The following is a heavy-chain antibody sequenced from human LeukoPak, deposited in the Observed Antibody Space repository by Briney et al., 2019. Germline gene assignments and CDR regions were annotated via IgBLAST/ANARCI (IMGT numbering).Heavy chain of an antibody. J-gene: IGHJ4*02. CDR3: TSITPAGYLDY. Sequence: GGSLRLSCAASGFTFSNAWMSWVRQAPGKGLEWVGRIKSKTDGGTTDYAPLVKGRFTVSRDDSKNTLYLQMNSLKTEDTAVYYCTSITPAGYLDYWGQGTLVTVSS. D-gene: IGHD2-2*01. CDR2: IKSKTDGGTT. CDR1: GFTFSNAW. V-gene: IGHV3-15*01.